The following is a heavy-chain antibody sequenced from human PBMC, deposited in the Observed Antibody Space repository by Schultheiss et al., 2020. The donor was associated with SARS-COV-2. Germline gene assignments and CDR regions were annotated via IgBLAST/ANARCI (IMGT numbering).Heavy chain of an antibody. Sequence: ASVKVSCKASGYTFTGYYMHWVRQAPGQGLEWMGWISAYNGNTNYAHKLQGRVTLTTDTSTTTAYMELRSLRSDDTAVYYCARDYGDYGPFDYWGQGTLVTVSS. V-gene: IGHV1-18*04. D-gene: IGHD4-17*01. CDR1: GYTFTGYY. CDR2: ISAYNGNT. CDR3: ARDYGDYGPFDY. J-gene: IGHJ4*02.